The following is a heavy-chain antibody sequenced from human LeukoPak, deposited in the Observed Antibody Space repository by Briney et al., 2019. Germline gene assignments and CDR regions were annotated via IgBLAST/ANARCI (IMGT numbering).Heavy chain of an antibody. Sequence: GGSLRLSCAASGFTLSKMNWVRQAPGKGLEWVSYISSSGSTIYYADSVKGRFTISRDNAKNPLYLQMNSLRAEDTAVYYCAELGITMIGGVWGKGTTVTISS. V-gene: IGHV3-48*03. CDR3: AELGITMIGGV. CDR2: ISSSGSTI. CDR1: GFTLSK. D-gene: IGHD3-10*02. J-gene: IGHJ6*04.